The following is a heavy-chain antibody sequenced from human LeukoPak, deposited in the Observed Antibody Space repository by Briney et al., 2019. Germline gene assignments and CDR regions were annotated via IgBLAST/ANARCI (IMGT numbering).Heavy chain of an antibody. CDR3: ARRGRYYDSSGLDY. D-gene: IGHD3-22*01. CDR1: GYPVSTSNYY. J-gene: IGHJ4*02. V-gene: IGHV4-39*01. Sequence: SETLSLTCTVSGYPVSTSNYYWGWIRQPPGKGLEWLGSIYYNGGTFYIPSLKSRLTMSLDTSKNQFSLNLSSVTAADTAVYYCARRGRYYDSSGLDYWGQGTLVTVSS. CDR2: IYYNGGT.